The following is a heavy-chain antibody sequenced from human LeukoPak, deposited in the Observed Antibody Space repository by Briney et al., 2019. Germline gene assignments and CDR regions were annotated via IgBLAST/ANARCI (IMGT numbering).Heavy chain of an antibody. CDR3: ARDGLYCSGGSCYENAFDI. CDR2: IYYSGST. Sequence: SETLSPTCTVSGGSISSYYWSWIRQPPGKGLEWIGYIYYSGSTNYNPSLKSRVTISVDTSKNQFSLKLSSVTAADTAVYYCARDGLYCSGGSCYENAFDIWGQGTMVTVSS. CDR1: GGSISSYY. V-gene: IGHV4-59*01. J-gene: IGHJ3*02. D-gene: IGHD2-15*01.